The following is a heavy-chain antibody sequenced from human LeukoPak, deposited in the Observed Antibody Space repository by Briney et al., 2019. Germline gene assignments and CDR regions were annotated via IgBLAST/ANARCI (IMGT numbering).Heavy chain of an antibody. CDR2: IRYDGSNK. J-gene: IGHJ6*03. V-gene: IGHV3-30*02. CDR3: ARIVIVGATRSYYYYMDV. D-gene: IGHD1-26*01. CDR1: GFTFSSYG. Sequence: PGGSLRLSCAASGFTFSSYGMHWVRQAPGKGLEWVAFIRYDGSNKYYADSVKGRFTISRDNAKNSLYLQMNSLRAEDTAVYYCARIVIVGATRSYYYYMDVWGKGTTVTISS.